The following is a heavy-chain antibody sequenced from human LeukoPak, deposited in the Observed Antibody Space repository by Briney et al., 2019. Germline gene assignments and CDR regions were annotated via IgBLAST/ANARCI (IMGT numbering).Heavy chain of an antibody. CDR2: ISYDGSNK. J-gene: IGHJ4*02. CDR1: GFTFSSYA. CDR3: ARHLRGVRGTFDY. Sequence: PGGSLRLSCAASGFTFSSYAMHWVRQAPGKGLEWVAVISYDGSNKYYADSVRGRFTISRDNAKNSLYLQMNSLRAEDTATYFCARHLRGVRGTFDYWGQGTLVTVSS. V-gene: IGHV3-30*04. D-gene: IGHD3-10*01.